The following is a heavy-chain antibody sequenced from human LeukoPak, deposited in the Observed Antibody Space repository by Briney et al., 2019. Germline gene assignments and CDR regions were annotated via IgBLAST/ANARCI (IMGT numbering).Heavy chain of an antibody. J-gene: IGHJ4*02. Sequence: PSETLSLTCAVYGGSFSVYYWSWIRQPPGKGLEWIGEINHSGSTNYNPSLKSRVTISVDTSKNQFSLKLSSVTAADTAVYYCARRAVAGPYYFDYWGQGTLVTVSS. CDR3: ARRAVAGPYYFDY. CDR2: INHSGST. V-gene: IGHV4-34*01. CDR1: GGSFSVYY. D-gene: IGHD6-19*01.